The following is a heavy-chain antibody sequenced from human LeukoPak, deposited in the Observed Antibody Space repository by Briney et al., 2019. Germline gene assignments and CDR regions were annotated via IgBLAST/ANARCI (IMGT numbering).Heavy chain of an antibody. J-gene: IGHJ4*02. V-gene: IGHV3-48*03. CDR3: ARVLAVAVALDY. CDR2: ISSSGSTI. D-gene: IGHD6-19*01. CDR1: GFTFSSYE. Sequence: GGSLRLSCAASGFTFSSYEMNWVRQAPGKGLDWVSYISSSGSTIYYADSVKGRFTISRDNAKNSLYLQMNSLRAEDTAVYYCARVLAVAVALDYWGQGTLVTVSS.